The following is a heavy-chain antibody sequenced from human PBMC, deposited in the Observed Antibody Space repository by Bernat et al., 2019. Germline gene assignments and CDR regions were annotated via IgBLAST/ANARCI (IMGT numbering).Heavy chain of an antibody. J-gene: IGHJ5*02. CDR2: IYHSGST. Sequence: QVQLQESGPGLVKPSQTLSLTCTVSGGSISSGSYYWSWIRQPPGKGLEWIGSIYHSGSTYYNPSLKSRVTISVDTSKNQFSLKLSSVTAADTAVYYCARSPGRITGINWFDPWGQGTLVTVSS. CDR3: ARSPGRITGINWFDP. V-gene: IGHV4-39*07. D-gene: IGHD1-20*01. CDR1: GGSISSGSYY.